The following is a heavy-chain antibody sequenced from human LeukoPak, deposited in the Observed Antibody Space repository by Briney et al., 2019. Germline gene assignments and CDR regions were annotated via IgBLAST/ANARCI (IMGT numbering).Heavy chain of an antibody. Sequence: KTSETLSLTRSVSGGSISSDYWTWVRQPPGKGLEWIGYIYYSGSTNYNPSLKSRVTISLDTPKNQFSLKLSSVTAADTAVYYCARESPYDGAFDIWGQGTVVTVSS. J-gene: IGHJ3*02. CDR1: GGSISSDY. CDR3: ARESPYDGAFDI. CDR2: IYYSGST. D-gene: IGHD5-12*01. V-gene: IGHV4-59*01.